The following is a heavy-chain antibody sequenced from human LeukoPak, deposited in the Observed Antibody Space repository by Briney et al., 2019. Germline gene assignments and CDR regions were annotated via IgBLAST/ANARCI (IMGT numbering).Heavy chain of an antibody. CDR3: ARRCGGDCYSSAGAFDI. CDR2: IYTGDSDT. D-gene: IGHD2-21*02. CDR1: GYSFTSYW. J-gene: IGHJ3*02. V-gene: IGHV5-51*01. Sequence: GESLKISCKGSGYSFTSYWIGWVRQMPGKGLEWMGIIYTGDSDTRYSPSFQGQVTISADKSSSTAYLQWSSLKASDTAMYYCARRCGGDCYSSAGAFDIWGQGTMVTVSS.